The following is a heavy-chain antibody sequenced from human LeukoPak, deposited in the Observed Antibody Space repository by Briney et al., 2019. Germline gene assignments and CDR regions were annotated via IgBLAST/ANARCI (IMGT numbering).Heavy chain of an antibody. CDR2: ISYDGRNR. CDR3: ARDSPRTGP. Sequence: GGSLRLSCAASGFTFSNYGIHWVRQAPGKGLEWVTFISYDGRNRHYVDSVKGRFTISRDNARNTVYLQMDSLRAEDTAVYYCARDSPRTGPWGQGILVIVSS. D-gene: IGHD1-1*01. CDR1: GFTFSNYG. J-gene: IGHJ5*02. V-gene: IGHV3-30*03.